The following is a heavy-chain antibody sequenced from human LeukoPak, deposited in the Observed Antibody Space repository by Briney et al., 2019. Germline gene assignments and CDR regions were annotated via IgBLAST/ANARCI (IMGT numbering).Heavy chain of an antibody. CDR1: GYTFTSYG. Sequence: ASVKVSCKASGYTFTSYGISWVRQAPGQGLEWMGWIRAYNGNTNYAQKLQGRVTMTTDTSTSTAYMELRSLRSDDTAVYYCARDFDDFWSGYPLGSLWDVWGKGTTVTVSS. D-gene: IGHD3-3*01. J-gene: IGHJ6*04. CDR3: ARDFDDFWSGYPLGSLWDV. CDR2: IRAYNGNT. V-gene: IGHV1-18*01.